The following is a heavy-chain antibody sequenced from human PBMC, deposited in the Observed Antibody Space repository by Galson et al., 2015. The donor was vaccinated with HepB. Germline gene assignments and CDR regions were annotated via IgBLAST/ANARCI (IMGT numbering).Heavy chain of an antibody. CDR3: ARVKGLSWFDP. CDR2: ISPNNGAT. J-gene: IGHJ5*02. CDR1: GYTFTGYF. Sequence: SVKVSCKASGYTFTGYFIHWVRQAPGQGLEWMGRISPNNGATKYVQRFQGRVTMTRDTSTNTAYMELSRLRSDDTAVYYCARVKGLSWFDPWGQGTLVSVPP. V-gene: IGHV1-2*06. D-gene: IGHD4/OR15-4a*01.